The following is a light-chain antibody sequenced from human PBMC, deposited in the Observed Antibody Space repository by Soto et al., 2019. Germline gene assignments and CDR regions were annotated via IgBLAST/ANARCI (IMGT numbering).Light chain of an antibody. V-gene: IGLV7-43*01. CDR3: LPYYGGAPV. CDR1: TGTVTCGYY. J-gene: IGLJ3*02. CDR2: TTS. Sequence: QAVVTQEHSLTVSPGGTVTLTCASSTGTVTCGYYPIWFQQKPGQAPRALIYTTSNQHSWTPARFSGSLLGGKAALTLSGVQPEDEAEYYCLPYYGGAPVFGGGTKLTVL.